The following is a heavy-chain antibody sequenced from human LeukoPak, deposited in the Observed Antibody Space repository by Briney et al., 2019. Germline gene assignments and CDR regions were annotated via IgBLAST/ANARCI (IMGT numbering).Heavy chain of an antibody. CDR2: ISTGGYTI. J-gene: IGHJ4*02. Sequence: PGGSLRLSCAASGFIFSSFEMNWVRQAPGKGLEWVSYISTGGYTIYYADSVKGRFTISRDNAKDSLFLQMNSLRAEDTAIYYCARDPRIYCTNGICRDDYFDNWGQGTLVTVSS. CDR1: GFIFSSFE. V-gene: IGHV3-48*03. D-gene: IGHD2-8*01. CDR3: ARDPRIYCTNGICRDDYFDN.